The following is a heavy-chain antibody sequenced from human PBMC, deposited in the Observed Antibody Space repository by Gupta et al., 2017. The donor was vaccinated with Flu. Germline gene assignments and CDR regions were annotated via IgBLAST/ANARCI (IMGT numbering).Heavy chain of an antibody. CDR2: FRGSAGSA. J-gene: IGHJ6*02. CDR3: AKGTGRHYYGVDV. CDR1: GFTFSLYA. V-gene: IGHV3-23*01. D-gene: IGHD1-14*01. Sequence: EVQLLESGGGLVQPGGSLRLSCEASGFTFSLYAMTWVRQAPGKGLEWVASFRGSAGSAYYADSVKGRFTISRDDSKKTLDLQMNRLRTEDTAVYYCAKGTGRHYYGVDVWGQGTTVTVSS.